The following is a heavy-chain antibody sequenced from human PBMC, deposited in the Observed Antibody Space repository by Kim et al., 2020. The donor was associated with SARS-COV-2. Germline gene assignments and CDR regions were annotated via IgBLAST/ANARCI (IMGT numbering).Heavy chain of an antibody. CDR3: ARVGYSGSSWDGMDV. CDR1: GYTFTSYY. CDR2: INPSGGST. V-gene: IGHV1-46*01. Sequence: ASVKVSCKASGYTFTSYYMHWVRQAPGQGLEWMGIINPSGGSTSYAQKFQGRVTMTRDTSTSTVYMELSSLRSDDTAVYYCARVGYSGSSWDGMDVWGQGTTVTVSS. D-gene: IGHD1-26*01. J-gene: IGHJ6*02.